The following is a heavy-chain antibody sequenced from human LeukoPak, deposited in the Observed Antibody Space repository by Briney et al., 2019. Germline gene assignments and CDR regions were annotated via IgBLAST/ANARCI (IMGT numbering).Heavy chain of an antibody. D-gene: IGHD3-3*01. V-gene: IGHV3-23*01. J-gene: IGHJ6*03. CDR1: GFTFSSYA. CDR2: ISGSGGGT. CDR3: AKGSRITIFGVVRSPLMDV. Sequence: GGSLRLSCAASGFTFSSYAMSWVRQAPGKGLEWVSAISGSGGGTYYADSVKGRFTISRDNSKNTLYLQMNSLRAEDTAVYYCAKGSRITIFGVVRSPLMDVWGKGTTVTVSS.